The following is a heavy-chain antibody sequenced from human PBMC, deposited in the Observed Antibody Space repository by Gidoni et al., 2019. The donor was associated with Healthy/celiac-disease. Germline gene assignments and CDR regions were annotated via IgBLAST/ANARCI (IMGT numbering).Heavy chain of an antibody. CDR2: INHSGST. J-gene: IGHJ6*02. Sequence: QVQLQQWGAGLLKPSETLSLTCAVYGGSFSGYYWSWIRQPPGKGLEWIGEINHSGSTNYNPSLKSRVTISVDTSKNQFSLKLSSVTAADTAVYYCVRSGRYFDLRGGSQNQYGMDVWGQGTTVTVSS. CDR3: VRSGRYFDLRGGSQNQYGMDV. D-gene: IGHD3-9*01. V-gene: IGHV4-34*01. CDR1: GGSFSGYY.